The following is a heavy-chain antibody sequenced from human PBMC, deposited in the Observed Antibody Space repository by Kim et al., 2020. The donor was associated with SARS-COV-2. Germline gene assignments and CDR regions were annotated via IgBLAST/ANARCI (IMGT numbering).Heavy chain of an antibody. D-gene: IGHD6-13*01. J-gene: IGHJ4*02. Sequence: YVKGRFTISRDSSKNTLYLQMNSLRAEDTAVYYCAKERSAGIAAAGNYWGQGTLVTVSS. CDR3: AKERSAGIAAAGNY. V-gene: IGHV3-23*01.